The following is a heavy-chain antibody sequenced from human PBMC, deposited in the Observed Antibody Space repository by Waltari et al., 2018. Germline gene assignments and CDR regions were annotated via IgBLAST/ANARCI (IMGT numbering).Heavy chain of an antibody. V-gene: IGHV4-4*07. CDR3: ARHRRLGNKYYYDLDV. Sequence: QVQLQESGPGLVKASETLSLTCSVSGGSLSGFYWSWVRKPAGKGLAWIGRIFSSGRPNYNATLKSRVTMSLDTSKNGFSLILSSVTAADTGVYYCARHRRLGNKYYYDLDVWGQGTTVSLS. D-gene: IGHD3-22*01. J-gene: IGHJ6*02. CDR1: GGSLSGFY. CDR2: IFSSGRP.